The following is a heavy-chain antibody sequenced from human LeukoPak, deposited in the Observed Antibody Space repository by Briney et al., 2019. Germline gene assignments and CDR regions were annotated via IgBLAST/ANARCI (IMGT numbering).Heavy chain of an antibody. Sequence: SETLSLTRTVSGGSISNYYWSWIRQPPGKGLEWIGYIYSSGSTNYNPSLKSRVTISVDTSKNQFSLKLSSVTAADTAVYYCARMNVDIVATMVFDYWGQGTLVTVSS. CDR2: IYSSGST. CDR3: ARMNVDIVATMVFDY. V-gene: IGHV4-59*01. CDR1: GGSISNYY. D-gene: IGHD5-12*01. J-gene: IGHJ4*02.